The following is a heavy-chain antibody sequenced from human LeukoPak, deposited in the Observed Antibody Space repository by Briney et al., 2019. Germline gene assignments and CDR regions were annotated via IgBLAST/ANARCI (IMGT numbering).Heavy chain of an antibody. D-gene: IGHD6-19*01. CDR1: GFTVSSNY. J-gene: IGHJ1*01. CDR2: IYSGGST. V-gene: IGHV3-66*02. Sequence: GESLRLSCAASGFTVSSNYMSWVRQAPGKGLEWVSVIYSGGSTYYAHSVKGRFTISRDNSKNTLYLQMNSLRAEDTAVYYCARNLGGWYQPGYFQHWGQGTLVTVSS. CDR3: ARNLGGWYQPGYFQH.